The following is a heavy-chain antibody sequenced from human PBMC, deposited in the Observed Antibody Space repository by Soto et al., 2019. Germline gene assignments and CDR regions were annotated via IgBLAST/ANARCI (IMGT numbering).Heavy chain of an antibody. CDR1: GGSISSGGYS. CDR2: ISYSGST. J-gene: IGHJ4*03. D-gene: IGHD1-26*01. Sequence: SETLSLTCTVSGGSISSGGYSWGWIRQPPGKALEWIGTISYSGSTSCNPSLKSRVTIFIDTSKNQFALNLKSVTAADTAVYYCARRRSGSYSDFWGQGTMVTVSS. CDR3: ARRRSGSYSDF. V-gene: IGHV4-39*01.